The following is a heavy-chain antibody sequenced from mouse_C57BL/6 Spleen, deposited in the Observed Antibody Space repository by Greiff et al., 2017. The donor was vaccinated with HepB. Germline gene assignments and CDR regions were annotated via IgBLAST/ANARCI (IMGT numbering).Heavy chain of an antibody. CDR1: GYTFTSYW. V-gene: IGHV1-52*01. J-gene: IGHJ4*01. D-gene: IGHD1-1*01. CDR2: IDPSDSET. Sequence: QVQLKQPGAELVRPGSSVKLSCKASGYTFTSYWMHWVKQRPIQGLEWIGNIDPSDSETHYNQKFKDKATLTVDKSSSTAYMQLSSLTSEDSAVYYCARVYGSSPLYAMDYWGQGTSVTVSS. CDR3: ARVYGSSPLYAMDY.